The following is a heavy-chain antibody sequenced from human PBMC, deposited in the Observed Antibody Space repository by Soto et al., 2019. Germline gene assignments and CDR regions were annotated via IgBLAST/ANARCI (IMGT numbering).Heavy chain of an antibody. CDR2: IRGFSPYT. Sequence: EVQLVESGGGLVKPGGSLRLSCVGSGFTFRSYTMNWVRQAPGQGLEWVSGIRGFSPYTFYADSVKGRLTISRDNAKNPLYLQMNSLRAEDTAVYYCARERGYYAQDCYYNAMDVWGQETTVTVSS. CDR3: ARERGYYAQDCYYNAMDV. J-gene: IGHJ6*02. V-gene: IGHV3-21*01. CDR1: GFTFRSYT. D-gene: IGHD2-2*01.